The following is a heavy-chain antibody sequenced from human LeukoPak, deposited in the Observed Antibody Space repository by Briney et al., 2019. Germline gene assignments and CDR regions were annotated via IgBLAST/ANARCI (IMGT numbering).Heavy chain of an antibody. CDR2: ISGSGGST. CDR3: AKGTYSSGWDN. V-gene: IGHV3-23*01. D-gene: IGHD6-19*01. Sequence: GGTLRLSCAASGFTFSSYGMSWVRQAPGKGLEWVSAISGSGGSTYDADSVKGRFTIPRDNSKNTLFLQMNSLRAEDTAVYYCAKGTYSSGWDNWGQGTLVTVSS. CDR1: GFTFSSYG. J-gene: IGHJ4*02.